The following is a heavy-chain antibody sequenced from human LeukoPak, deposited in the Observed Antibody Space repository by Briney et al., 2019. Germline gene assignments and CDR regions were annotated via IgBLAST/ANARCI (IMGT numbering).Heavy chain of an antibody. J-gene: IGHJ4*02. CDR2: IYYTGST. CDR3: VRGTVITDGDY. CDR1: GASISGYY. D-gene: IGHD3-22*01. Sequence: SGTLSLTCTVSGASISGYYWSWVRQPPGKGLEWVGYIYYTGSTTYNPSLEGRVTISIDTSKNQFFLQLTSVTAADTAVYYCVRGTVITDGDYWGQGTLVTVSS. V-gene: IGHV4-59*01.